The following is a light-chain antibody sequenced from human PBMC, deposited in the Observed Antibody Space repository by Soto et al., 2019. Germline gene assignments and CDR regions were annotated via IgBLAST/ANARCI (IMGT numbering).Light chain of an antibody. V-gene: IGKV1-5*03. CDR1: QTISTW. CDR2: KAS. CDR3: QQYNSNST. J-gene: IGKJ1*01. Sequence: DIQMTQSPPTLSASVGDRVTITCRASQTISTWLAWYQQKPGKAPKLLIYKASKLENGVPSRFSGSGSGTEFTLTISSLQPDDFATYYCQQYNSNSTFGQGTKVDSK.